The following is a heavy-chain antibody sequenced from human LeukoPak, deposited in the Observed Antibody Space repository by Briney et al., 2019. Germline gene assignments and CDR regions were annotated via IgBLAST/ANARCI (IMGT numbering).Heavy chain of an antibody. CDR3: ARGDGYKPGDY. J-gene: IGHJ4*02. CDR2: INHSGNT. D-gene: IGHD5-24*01. V-gene: IGHV4-34*01. CDR1: GGSFSGYY. Sequence: SETLSLTCAVYGGSFSGYYWSWIRQPPGKGLEWIGEINHSGNTNYNPSLKSRVTISVDTPKNQFSLKLSSVTAADTAVYYCARGDGYKPGDYWGQGTLVTVSS.